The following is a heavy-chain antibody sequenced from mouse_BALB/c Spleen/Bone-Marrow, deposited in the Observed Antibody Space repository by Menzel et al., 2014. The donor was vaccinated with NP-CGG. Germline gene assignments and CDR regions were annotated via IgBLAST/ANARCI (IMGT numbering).Heavy chain of an antibody. Sequence: EVQGVGSGGGLVKPGGSLKLSCAASGFAFSSYDMSWVRQTPEKRLEWVAYISSGGGSTYYPDTVKGRFTISRDNAKNTLYLQMSSLKSEDTAMYYCAREVLRDYFDYWGQGTTLTVSS. CDR1: GFAFSSYD. V-gene: IGHV5-12-1*01. CDR3: AREVLRDYFDY. D-gene: IGHD1-1*01. CDR2: ISSGGGST. J-gene: IGHJ2*01.